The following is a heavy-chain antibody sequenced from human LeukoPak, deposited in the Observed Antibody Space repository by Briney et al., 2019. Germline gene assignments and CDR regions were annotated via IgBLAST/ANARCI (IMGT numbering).Heavy chain of an antibody. J-gene: IGHJ6*02. Sequence: SETLSLTCAVYGGSFSGYYWSWIRQPPGKGLEWIGEINHSGSTNYNPSLKSRVTISVDTSKNQFSLKLSSVTAADTAVYYCARWGYCSSTSCYKANYYYYGMDVWGQGTTVTVSS. D-gene: IGHD2-2*01. CDR2: INHSGST. CDR1: GGSFSGYY. V-gene: IGHV4-34*01. CDR3: ARWGYCSSTSCYKANYYYYGMDV.